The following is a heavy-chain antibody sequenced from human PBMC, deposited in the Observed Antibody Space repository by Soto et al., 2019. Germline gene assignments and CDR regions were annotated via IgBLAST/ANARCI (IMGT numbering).Heavy chain of an antibody. CDR2: IYYSGST. J-gene: IGHJ5*02. Sequence: TLSPTCTVSGGSISSYYWSWIRQPPGKGLEWIGYIYYSGSTNYNPSLKSRVTISVDTSKNQFSLKLSSVTAADTAVYYCARQGRGFDPWGQGTLVTVSS. V-gene: IGHV4-59*08. CDR1: GGSISSYY. CDR3: ARQGRGFDP.